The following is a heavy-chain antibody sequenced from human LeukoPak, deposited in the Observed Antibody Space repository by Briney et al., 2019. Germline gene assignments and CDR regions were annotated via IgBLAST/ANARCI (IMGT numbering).Heavy chain of an antibody. V-gene: IGHV3-30*02. Sequence: GGSLRLSCAASGFTFSSYGINWVRQAPGKGLEWVAFIRYDGSNKYYADSVKGRFTISRDNSKNTLYLQMNSLRAEDTAVYYCAKQGFYYYYYMDVWGKGTTVTISS. CDR1: GFTFSSYG. CDR3: AKQGFYYYYYMDV. J-gene: IGHJ6*03. CDR2: IRYDGSNK.